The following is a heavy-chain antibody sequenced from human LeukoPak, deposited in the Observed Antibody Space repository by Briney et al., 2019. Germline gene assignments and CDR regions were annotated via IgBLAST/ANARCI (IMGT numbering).Heavy chain of an antibody. CDR3: ARRGIVLREDY. CDR2: INHSGST. CDR1: GFTFSSYA. Sequence: GSLRLSCAASGFTFSSYAMSWVRQPPGKGLEWIGEINHSGSTNYNPSLKSRVTISVDTSKNQFSLKLSSVTAADTAVYYCARRGIVLREDYWGQGTLVTVSS. D-gene: IGHD3-22*01. J-gene: IGHJ4*02. V-gene: IGHV4-34*01.